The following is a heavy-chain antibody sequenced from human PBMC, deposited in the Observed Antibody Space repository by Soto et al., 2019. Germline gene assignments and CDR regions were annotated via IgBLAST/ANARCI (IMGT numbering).Heavy chain of an antibody. D-gene: IGHD3-22*01. CDR3: ARTGDYYDSGGIFDY. J-gene: IGHJ4*02. CDR2: IYHSGST. V-gene: IGHV4-4*02. Sequence: KTSETLSLTCAVSGGSISSSNWWSWVRQPPGKGLEWIGEIYHSGSTNYNPSLKSRVTISVDKSKNQFSLKLSSVTAADTAVYYCARTGDYYDSGGIFDYWGQGTLVTAPQ. CDR1: GGSISSSNW.